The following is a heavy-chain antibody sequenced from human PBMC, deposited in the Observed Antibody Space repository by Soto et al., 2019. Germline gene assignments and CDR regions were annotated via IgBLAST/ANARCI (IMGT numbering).Heavy chain of an antibody. CDR1: GFTFSRYG. CDR3: ARAGHDSSGYYYGGLDY. CDR2: IWTDGSYE. J-gene: IGHJ4*02. V-gene: IGHV3-33*08. D-gene: IGHD3-22*01. Sequence: GGSLRLSCAASGFTFSRYGMRWVRQAPGKGLEWVAVIWTDGSYEYYADSVMGRFTISRDNSKNTLYLQMNSLGAEDTAVYYCARAGHDSSGYYYGGLDYWGPGTLVTVSS.